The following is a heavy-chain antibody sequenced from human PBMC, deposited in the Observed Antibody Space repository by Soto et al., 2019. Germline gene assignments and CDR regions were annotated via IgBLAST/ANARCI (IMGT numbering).Heavy chain of an antibody. CDR2: ISYDGSNK. D-gene: IGHD5-12*01. CDR3: AKGKEYSGYDRSASY. J-gene: IGHJ4*02. V-gene: IGHV3-30*18. CDR1: GFTFSSYG. Sequence: QVQLVDSGGGVVQPGRSLRLSCAASGFTFSSYGMHWVRQAPGKGLEWVAVISYDGSNKYYADSVKGRFTISRDNSKNTLYLQMNSLRAEDTAVYYCAKGKEYSGYDRSASYWGQGTLVTVSS.